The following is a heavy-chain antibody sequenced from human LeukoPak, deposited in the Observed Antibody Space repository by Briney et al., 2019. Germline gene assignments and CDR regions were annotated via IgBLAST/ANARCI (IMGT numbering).Heavy chain of an antibody. V-gene: IGHV3-23*01. CDR2: ISGSGGST. Sequence: GGSLRLSCAASGFTFSSYAMSWVRQAPGKGLEWVSAISGSGGSTYHADSVKGRFTISRDNSKNTLYLQMNSLRAEDTAVYYCATDFYRGRQFDYWGQGTLVTVSS. J-gene: IGHJ4*02. D-gene: IGHD2/OR15-2a*01. CDR3: ATDFYRGRQFDY. CDR1: GFTFSSYA.